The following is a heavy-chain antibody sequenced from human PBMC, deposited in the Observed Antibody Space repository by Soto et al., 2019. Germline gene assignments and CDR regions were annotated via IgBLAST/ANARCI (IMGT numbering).Heavy chain of an antibody. CDR2: ISCSGTT. J-gene: IGHJ5*02. CDR1: GGSIDSYY. Sequence: QVELQQSGPGLVKASETLSLSCTVFGGSIDSYYWSWIRQAPGKGLEWIGHISCSGTTNYNPSLGSRVTISVDPSRKLFSLKLSAVTAADTAVYFCARDRWMSRANWFDPWGPGTLVTVSS. V-gene: IGHV4-59*12. CDR3: ARDRWMSRANWFDP. D-gene: IGHD2-2*03.